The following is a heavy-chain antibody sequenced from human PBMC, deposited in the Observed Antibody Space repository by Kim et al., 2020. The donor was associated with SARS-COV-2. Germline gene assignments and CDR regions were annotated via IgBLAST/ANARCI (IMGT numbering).Heavy chain of an antibody. CDR1: GFTFTTYG. D-gene: IGHD3-9*01. J-gene: IGHJ6*02. CDR2: LSSDGNNR. CDR3: ARLRYLDWSLGRYGMDV. Sequence: GGSLRLSCVASGFTFTTYGMHWVRQAPAKGLEWVAVLSSDGNNRYYADSVKGRFTVSRDNSKNTLYLQMNSLKTEDTGVYYCARLRYLDWSLGRYGMDVWGPGTTVTVSS. V-gene: IGHV3-30*03.